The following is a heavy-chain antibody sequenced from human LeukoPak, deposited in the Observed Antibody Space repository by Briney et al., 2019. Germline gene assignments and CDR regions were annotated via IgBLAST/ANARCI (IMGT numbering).Heavy chain of an antibody. V-gene: IGHV4-34*01. D-gene: IGHD2-2*01. CDR2: INHSGTRFINPGPT. CDR1: GGSLSGFY. Sequence: SETLSLTCAVYGGSLSGFYWSWIRQSPEKGLEWLGDINHSGTRFINPGPTNNNPSLKGRVTISADTSKNQFSLTLASVTAADTAVYYCARGGGRYCNDNSCRYLQFWGQGTLVTVSP. CDR3: ARGGGRYCNDNSCRYLQF. J-gene: IGHJ1*01.